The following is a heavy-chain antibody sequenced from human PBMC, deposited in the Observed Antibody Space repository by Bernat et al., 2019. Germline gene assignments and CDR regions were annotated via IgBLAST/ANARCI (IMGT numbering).Heavy chain of an antibody. Sequence: QVQLVESGGGVVQPGRPLRLSCAASGFTFSSYAMHWVRQAPGKGLEWVAVISYDGSNKYYADSVKGRFTISRDNSKNTLYLQMNSLRAEDTAVYYCARAEVDYYDSSGYYYFDYWGQGTLVTVSS. V-gene: IGHV3-30-3*01. D-gene: IGHD3-22*01. CDR3: ARAEVDYYDSSGYYYFDY. J-gene: IGHJ4*02. CDR1: GFTFSSYA. CDR2: ISYDGSNK.